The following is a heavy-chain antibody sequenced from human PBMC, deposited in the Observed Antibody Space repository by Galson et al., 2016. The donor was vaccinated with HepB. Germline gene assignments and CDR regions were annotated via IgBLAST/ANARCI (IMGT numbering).Heavy chain of an antibody. CDR1: GYTFTRYRYG. CDR3: ARTGRMVIYFDWFDP. V-gene: IGHV1-18*01. CDR2: ISTYNGDT. Sequence: SVKVSCKASGYTFTRYRYGISWVRQAPGQGLEWMGWISTYNGDTKYAQKFQDRVSMTRDSSTTTVYMELRSLTSDDTAMYFCARTGRMVIYFDWFDPWGQGTLVTVSS. J-gene: IGHJ5*01. D-gene: IGHD3-22*01.